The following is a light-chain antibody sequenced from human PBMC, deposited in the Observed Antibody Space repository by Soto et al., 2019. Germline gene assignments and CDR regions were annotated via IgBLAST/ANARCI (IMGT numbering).Light chain of an antibody. V-gene: IGKV1-9*01. J-gene: IGKJ4*01. CDR3: QQLNSYPLT. Sequence: IQFTQSPSSLSASVGDRVSITCWARQGISSYLTWYQQKPGKDPKFLIYAESTLQSGVQSRFSGSGSGTDFTPTIRSLQAEESATYHCQQLNSYPLTFGGGTKVDNK. CDR2: AES. CDR1: QGISSY.